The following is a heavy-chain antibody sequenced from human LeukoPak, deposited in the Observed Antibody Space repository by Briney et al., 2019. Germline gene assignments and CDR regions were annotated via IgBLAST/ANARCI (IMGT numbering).Heavy chain of an antibody. D-gene: IGHD6-13*01. CDR1: GGSITSSSYY. CDR2: IYYTGGT. J-gene: IGHJ4*02. Sequence: SETLSLTCSVSGGSITSSSYYWGWIRQSPEKGLEWIGSIYYTGGTYYSPSLKSRVTISVDTSKNQFSLKLSSVTAADTAVYYCARVKGFGYIQGGYWGQGTLVTVSS. CDR3: ARVKGFGYIQGGY. V-gene: IGHV4-39*07.